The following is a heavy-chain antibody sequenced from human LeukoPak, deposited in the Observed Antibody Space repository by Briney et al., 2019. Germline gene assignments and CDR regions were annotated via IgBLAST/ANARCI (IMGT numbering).Heavy chain of an antibody. J-gene: IGHJ5*02. D-gene: IGHD4-17*01. CDR3: ASGHDYGDYVSS. CDR2: INHSGST. Sequence: GSLRLSCAASGFTFSSYWMSWVRQAPGKGLEWIGEINHSGSTNYNPSLKSRVTISVDTSKNQFSLKLSSVTAADTAVYYCASGHDYGDYVSSWGQGTLVTVSS. V-gene: IGHV4-34*01. CDR1: GFTFSSYW.